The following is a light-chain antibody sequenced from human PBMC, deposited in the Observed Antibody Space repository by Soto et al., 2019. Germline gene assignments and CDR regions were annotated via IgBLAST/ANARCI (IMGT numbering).Light chain of an antibody. CDR1: QSVSSN. Sequence: EIVMTQSPATLSVSPGERATLSCRASQSVSSNLAWYQQKPGQAPRLLIYGASTRATSIPARFSGSGSGTEFTLTISSLQSEDFAVYYCQQYGETFGQGTKVEIK. V-gene: IGKV3-15*01. J-gene: IGKJ1*01. CDR3: QQYGET. CDR2: GAS.